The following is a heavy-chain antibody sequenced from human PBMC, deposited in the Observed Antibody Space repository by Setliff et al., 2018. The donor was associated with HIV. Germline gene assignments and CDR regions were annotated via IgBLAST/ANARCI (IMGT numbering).Heavy chain of an antibody. CDR3: ARGQWPAPRPDFSDGYYNYGMDV. CDR1: GGSIRSHY. J-gene: IGHJ6*02. Sequence: SETLSLTCTVSGGSIRSHYWNWIRQSPGKGLEWIAYFYYSGSPNYNPSLKSRVTMSVDTSKNQISLTLTSVPAADAAVYYCARGQWPAPRPDFSDGYYNYGMDVWGQGTTVTVSS. D-gene: IGHD2-2*01. V-gene: IGHV4-59*11. CDR2: FYYSGSP.